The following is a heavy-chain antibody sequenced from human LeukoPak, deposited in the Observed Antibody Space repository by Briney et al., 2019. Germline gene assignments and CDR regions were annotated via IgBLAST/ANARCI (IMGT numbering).Heavy chain of an antibody. V-gene: IGHV4-34*01. CDR1: GVPFRGFF. Sequence: MTSETLSLTCAVYGVPFRGFFWSWIRQAPGKGLEWIGEISHGGTSNYNPSLKGRISMSVDTSKSQFSLKLTSVTAADTALYFCARGIFYGGRNQYIWFDLWGQGTLVTVSS. J-gene: IGHJ5*02. D-gene: IGHD4-23*01. CDR2: ISHGGTS. CDR3: ARGIFYGGRNQYIWFDL.